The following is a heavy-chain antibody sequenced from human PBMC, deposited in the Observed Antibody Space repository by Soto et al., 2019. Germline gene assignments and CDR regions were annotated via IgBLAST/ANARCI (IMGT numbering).Heavy chain of an antibody. CDR1: GYNVSSNSAA. J-gene: IGHJ4*02. Sequence: PXQTLSLPCAISGYNVSSNSAAWNLIRQSPSRGLEWLGRTYYRSKWNTDYAVSVNSRITISPDTSKNQFSLQLKSVTPEDTGVYYCARDYYESGGYFDCWGQGNLVTVSS. V-gene: IGHV6-1*01. CDR3: ARDYYESGGYFDC. CDR2: TYYRSKWNT. D-gene: IGHD3-22*01.